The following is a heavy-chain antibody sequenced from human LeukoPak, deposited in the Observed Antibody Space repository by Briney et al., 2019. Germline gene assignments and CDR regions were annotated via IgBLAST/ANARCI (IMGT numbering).Heavy chain of an antibody. V-gene: IGHV3-48*03. D-gene: IGHD5-18*01. Sequence: QPGGSLRLSCAASGFTFSTYEMNWVRQAPGKGLEWVSSISRSGITIYYADSVKGRFTISRDNAKNSLYLQMNSLTAEDTAVYYCARGLRGYNYGSDYWGQGTLVTVSS. CDR3: ARGLRGYNYGSDY. CDR2: ISRSGITI. CDR1: GFTFSTYE. J-gene: IGHJ4*02.